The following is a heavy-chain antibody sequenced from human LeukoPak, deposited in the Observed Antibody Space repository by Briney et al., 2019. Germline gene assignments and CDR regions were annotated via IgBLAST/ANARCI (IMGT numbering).Heavy chain of an antibody. J-gene: IGHJ4*02. V-gene: IGHV4-39*07. D-gene: IGHD2-15*01. CDR1: GGSISSSSYY. Sequence: PSETLSLTCTVSGGSISSSSYYWGWIRQPPGKGLEWIGSIYYSGSTYYNPSLKSRVTISVDTSKNQFSLKLSSVAAADTAVYYCASPADCSGGSCYPREVFDYWGQGTLVTVSS. CDR3: ASPADCSGGSCYPREVFDY. CDR2: IYYSGST.